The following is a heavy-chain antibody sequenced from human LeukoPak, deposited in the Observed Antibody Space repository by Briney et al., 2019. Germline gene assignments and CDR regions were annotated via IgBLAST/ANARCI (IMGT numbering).Heavy chain of an antibody. Sequence: GGSLRLSCAASGFTVSSNYMSWVRQAPGKGLEWVSVIYSGGSTYYADSVKGRFTISRDNAKNSLYLQMNSLRAEDTAVYYCAREALLWFGEKYYFDYWGQGTLVTVSS. CDR3: AREALLWFGEKYYFDY. V-gene: IGHV3-66*01. D-gene: IGHD3-10*01. CDR1: GFTVSSNY. J-gene: IGHJ4*02. CDR2: IYSGGST.